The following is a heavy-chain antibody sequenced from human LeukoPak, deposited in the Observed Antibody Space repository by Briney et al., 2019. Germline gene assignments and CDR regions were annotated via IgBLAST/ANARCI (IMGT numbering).Heavy chain of an antibody. J-gene: IGHJ4*02. D-gene: IGHD3-10*01. V-gene: IGHV3-21*01. CDR3: ARGGITMVQGVIIG. CDR2: ISSSSSYI. CDR1: GFTFSSYS. Sequence: GGSLRLSCAASGFTFSSYSMNWVRQAPGKGLEWVSSISSSSSYIYYADSVKGRFTISRDNAKNSLYLQMNSLRAGDTAVYYCARGGITMVQGVIIGWGQGTLVTVSS.